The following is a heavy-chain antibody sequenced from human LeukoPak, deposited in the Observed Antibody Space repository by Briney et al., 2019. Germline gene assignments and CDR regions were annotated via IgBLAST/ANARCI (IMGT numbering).Heavy chain of an antibody. CDR1: GFTFSNAW. J-gene: IGHJ3*02. CDR3: TTDRGLYDSSGYYYFATDI. CDR2: IKSKSDGGTT. D-gene: IGHD3-22*01. V-gene: IGHV3-15*01. Sequence: GGSLRLSCAASGFTFSNAWMNWVRQAPGKGLEWVGRIKSKSDGGTTDYAAPVKGRFTISRDDSKNTLFPQMNSLKTEDTAVYYCTTDRGLYDSSGYYYFATDIWGQGTMVTVSS.